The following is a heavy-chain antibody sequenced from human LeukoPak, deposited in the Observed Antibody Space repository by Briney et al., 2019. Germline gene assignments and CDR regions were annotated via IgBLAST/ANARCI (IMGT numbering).Heavy chain of an antibody. Sequence: PSETLSLTCTVSGGSISSYYWSWIRQPPGKGLEWIGYIYYSGSTNYNPSLKSRVTISVDPSKNQFSLKLSSVTAADTAVYYCARDMAVAGYDAFDIWGQGTMVTVSS. V-gene: IGHV4-59*01. D-gene: IGHD6-19*01. CDR2: IYYSGST. CDR1: GGSISSYY. J-gene: IGHJ3*02. CDR3: ARDMAVAGYDAFDI.